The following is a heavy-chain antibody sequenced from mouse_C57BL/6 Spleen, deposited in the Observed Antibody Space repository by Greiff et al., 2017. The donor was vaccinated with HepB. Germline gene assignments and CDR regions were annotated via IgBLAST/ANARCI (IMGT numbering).Heavy chain of an antibody. Sequence: VKLMESGPELVKPGASVKISCKASGYAFSSSWMNWVKQRPGKGLEWIGRIYPGDGDTNYNGKFKGKATLTADKSSSTAYMQLSSLTSEASAVYFCAREGYYYGSSSYAMDYWGQGTSVTVSS. CDR2: IYPGDGDT. CDR1: GYAFSSSW. CDR3: AREGYYYGSSSYAMDY. J-gene: IGHJ4*01. V-gene: IGHV1-82*01. D-gene: IGHD1-1*01.